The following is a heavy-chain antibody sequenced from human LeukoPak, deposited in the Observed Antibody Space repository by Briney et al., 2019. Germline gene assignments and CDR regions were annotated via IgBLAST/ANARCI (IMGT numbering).Heavy chain of an antibody. J-gene: IGHJ4*02. CDR2: IWHDGSNK. V-gene: IGHV3-33*06. Sequence: GRSLRLSCEASGFPFSSYGMRWGRQDPGKGPEWVAVIWHDGSNKYYAYFVKSRLTISRDNSKNTLDLQMNSLRTEDTAVYYCEKNHQPHSSGWYSDFDYWGQGTLVTVSS. CDR1: GFPFSSYG. CDR3: EKNHQPHSSGWYSDFDY. D-gene: IGHD6-19*01.